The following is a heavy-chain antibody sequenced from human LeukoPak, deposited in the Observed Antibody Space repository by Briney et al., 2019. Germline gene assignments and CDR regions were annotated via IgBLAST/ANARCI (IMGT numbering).Heavy chain of an antibody. CDR2: IYHSGST. CDR3: ARLNSNYPYYYYGMDV. J-gene: IGHJ6*02. V-gene: IGHV4-4*02. Sequence: SETLSLTCAVSGGSISSSNWWSWVRQPPGKGLEWIGEIYHSGSTYYNPSLKSRVTISVDKSKNQFSLKLSSVTAADTAVYYCARLNSNYPYYYYGMDVWGQGTTVTVSS. CDR1: GGSISSSNW. D-gene: IGHD4-11*01.